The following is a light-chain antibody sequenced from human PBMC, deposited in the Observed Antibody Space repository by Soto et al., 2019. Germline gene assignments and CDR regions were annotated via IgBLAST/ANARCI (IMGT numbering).Light chain of an antibody. CDR2: EVS. J-gene: IGLJ1*01. V-gene: IGLV2-14*01. CDR3: SSYTTSSTRV. Sequence: QSVLTKPASVSESPGQSIAISCTGSSSDVGIYNYVSWYQQHPGKVPKLIIYEVSNRPSGVSNRFSGSKSGNTASLTISGLQAEDEADYYCSSYTTSSTRVFGTGTKVTVL. CDR1: SSDVGIYNY.